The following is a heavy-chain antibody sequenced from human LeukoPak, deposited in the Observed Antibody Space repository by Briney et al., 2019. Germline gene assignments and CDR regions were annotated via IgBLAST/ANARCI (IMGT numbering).Heavy chain of an antibody. CDR2: IYTSGST. CDR3: ARDGYYYASGLYYYMDV. V-gene: IGHV4-4*07. J-gene: IGHJ6*03. Sequence: SETLSLTCTVSGVSINTTNYYWGWIRQPAGKGLEWIGRIYTSGSTSYNPPLKSRLTMSVDTSKNQFSLKLSSVTAADTAVYYCARDGYYYASGLYYYMDVWGKGTTVTISS. CDR1: GVSINTTNYY. D-gene: IGHD3-10*01.